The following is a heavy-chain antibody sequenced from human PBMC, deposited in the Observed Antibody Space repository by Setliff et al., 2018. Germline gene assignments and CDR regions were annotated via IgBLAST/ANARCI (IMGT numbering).Heavy chain of an antibody. V-gene: IGHV4-39*07. CDR2: IYYSGST. J-gene: IGHJ6*02. Sequence: SETLSLTCTVSGGSISSSSYYWGWIRQPPGKGLEWIGSIYYSGSTYYNPSLKSRVTISVDTSKNQFSLKLSSVTAADTAVYYCARDTEGRYNFWGGYYEDYYYYGMDVWGQGTTVTVSS. CDR1: GGSISSSSYY. CDR3: ARDTEGRYNFWGGYYEDYYYYGMDV. D-gene: IGHD3-3*01.